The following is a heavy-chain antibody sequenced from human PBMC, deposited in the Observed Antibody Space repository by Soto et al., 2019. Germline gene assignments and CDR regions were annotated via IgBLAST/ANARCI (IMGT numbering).Heavy chain of an antibody. J-gene: IGHJ4*02. CDR2: IIPIFGTA. Sequence: ASVKVSCKASGGTFSSYAISWVRQAPGQGLEWMGGIIPIFGTANYAQKFQGRVTITADESTSTAYMELRSLRSEDTAVYYCARLYDSSGYYFHAPFPRHFDYWGQGTLVTVSS. CDR1: GGTFSSYA. V-gene: IGHV1-69*13. D-gene: IGHD3-22*01. CDR3: ARLYDSSGYYFHAPFPRHFDY.